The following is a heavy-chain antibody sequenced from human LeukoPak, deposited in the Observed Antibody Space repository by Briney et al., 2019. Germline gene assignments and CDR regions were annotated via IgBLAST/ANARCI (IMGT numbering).Heavy chain of an antibody. V-gene: IGHV1-2*02. CDR3: AREMYGSGSYTYYYYYGMDV. J-gene: IGHJ6*02. Sequence: ASVKVSCKASGYTFTGYYMHWVRQAPGQGLAWMGWINPNSGCTNYAQKFRGRVTMTRDTSISTAYMELSRLRSDDTAVYYCAREMYGSGSYTYYYYYGMDVWGQGTTVTVSS. D-gene: IGHD3-10*01. CDR1: GYTFTGYY. CDR2: INPNSGCT.